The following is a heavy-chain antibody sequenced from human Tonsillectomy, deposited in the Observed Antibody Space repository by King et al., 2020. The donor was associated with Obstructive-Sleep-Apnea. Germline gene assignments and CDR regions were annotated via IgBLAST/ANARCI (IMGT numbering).Heavy chain of an antibody. J-gene: IGHJ4*02. D-gene: IGHD2-21*02. CDR1: GYTFTSYG. V-gene: IGHV1-18*01. CDR2: ISAYNGNT. Sequence: QLVQSGAEVKKPGASVKVSCKASGYTFTSYGISWVRQAPGQGLEWMGWISAYNGNTNYAQKLQGRVTMTTDTSTSTAYMELRSLRSDDTAVYYCARDIVVVTAIPDAPRFDYWGQGTLVTVSS. CDR3: ARDIVVVTAIPDAPRFDY.